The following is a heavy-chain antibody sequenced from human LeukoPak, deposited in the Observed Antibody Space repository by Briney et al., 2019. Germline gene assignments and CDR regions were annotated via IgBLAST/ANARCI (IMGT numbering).Heavy chain of an antibody. CDR3: ARDYRGGWNDY. CDR2: IREDGSET. J-gene: IGHJ4*02. CDR1: GFTFTNHW. Sequence: GGSLRLSCVATGFTFTNHWMSWVRQTIGKGLECVAKIREDGSETHYVDSVKGRFTISRDNARNSLFLQMNNLRAEDTAVYYCARDYRGGWNDYWGQGTLVTASS. D-gene: IGHD1-26*01. V-gene: IGHV3-7*01.